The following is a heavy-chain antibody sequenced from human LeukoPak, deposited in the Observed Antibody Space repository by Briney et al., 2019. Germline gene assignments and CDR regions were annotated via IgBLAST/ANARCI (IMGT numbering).Heavy chain of an antibody. CDR2: INPNSGGT. CDR3: ARGRGYSGYDRHRDY. Sequence: GASVKVSCKASGYTFTGYYMHWVRQAPGQGLEWMGWINPNSGGTNYAQKFQGRVTMTRDTSISTAYMELSRLRSEDTAVYYCARGRGYSGYDRHRDYWGQGTLVTVSS. V-gene: IGHV1-2*02. D-gene: IGHD5-12*01. J-gene: IGHJ4*02. CDR1: GYTFTGYY.